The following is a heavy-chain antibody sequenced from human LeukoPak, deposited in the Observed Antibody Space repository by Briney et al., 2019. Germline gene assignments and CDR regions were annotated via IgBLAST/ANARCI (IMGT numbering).Heavy chain of an antibody. CDR1: GGSISSGGYS. J-gene: IGHJ6*02. V-gene: IGHV4-30-2*01. CDR2: IYHSGST. Sequence: PSETLSLTCAVSGGSISSGGYSWSWIRQPPGKGLEWIGYIYHSGSTYYNPSLKSRVTISVDRSKNQFSLKLSSVTAADTAVYYCARAQGDYDSSGYPYYYGMDVWGQGTTVTVSS. CDR3: ARAQGDYDSSGYPYYYGMDV. D-gene: IGHD3-22*01.